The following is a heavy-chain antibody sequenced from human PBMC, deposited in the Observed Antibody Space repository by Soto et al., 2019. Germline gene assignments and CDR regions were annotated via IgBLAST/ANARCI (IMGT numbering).Heavy chain of an antibody. V-gene: IGHV3-30*18. D-gene: IGHD6-13*01. CDR2: ISYDGSNK. CDR3: AKGPLPVIAAAGMWPYYYYGMDV. Sequence: GGSLRLSCAASGFTFSSYGMHWVRQAPGKGLEWVAVISYDGSNKYYADSVKGRFTISRDNSKNTLYLQMNSLRAEDTAVYYCAKGPLPVIAAAGMWPYYYYGMDVWGQGTTVTVSS. CDR1: GFTFSSYG. J-gene: IGHJ6*02.